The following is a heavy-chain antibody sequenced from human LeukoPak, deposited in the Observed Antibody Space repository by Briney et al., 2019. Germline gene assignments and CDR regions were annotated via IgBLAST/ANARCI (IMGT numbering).Heavy chain of an antibody. CDR3: VRGAGPGTPFD. Sequence: GGSVRLSCAASGFTFRLSWMHWVRQAPGKGLEGVSSINYDARSRTYADSVKGRLTISRDNAENTLFLQMNNLRVEDSAIYSCVRGAGPGTPFDWGQGILVTVSS. CDR2: INYDARSR. CDR1: GFTFRLSW. D-gene: IGHD1-1*01. J-gene: IGHJ1*01. V-gene: IGHV3-74*01.